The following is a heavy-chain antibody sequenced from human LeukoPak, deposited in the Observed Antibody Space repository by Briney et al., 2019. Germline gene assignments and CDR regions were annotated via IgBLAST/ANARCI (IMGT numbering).Heavy chain of an antibody. Sequence: GGSLRLSCAASGFTFSNAWMSWVRQAPGKGLEWVGRIKSKTDGGTTDYAAPVKGRFTISRDDSKNTLYLQMNSLKTEDTAVYYCTTYKMTTATAGYYYYYMDVWGKGTTVTVS. J-gene: IGHJ6*03. D-gene: IGHD4-11*01. V-gene: IGHV3-15*01. CDR1: GFTFSNAW. CDR2: IKSKTDGGTT. CDR3: TTYKMTTATAGYYYYYMDV.